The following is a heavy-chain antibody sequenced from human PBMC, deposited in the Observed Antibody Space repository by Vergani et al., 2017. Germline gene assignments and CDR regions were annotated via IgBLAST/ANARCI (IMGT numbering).Heavy chain of an antibody. Sequence: QVQLVQSGAEVKKPGASVKVPCKASGYTFTSYGISWVRQSPGQGLEWMGWISAYNGNTNYAQKLKGRVTMTTDTSTSSAYMELRRLRSDDTAVYYCARDFPGCSGGSCYSRDWFDPWGQGTLVTVSS. CDR2: ISAYNGNT. CDR1: GYTFTSYG. V-gene: IGHV1-18*01. J-gene: IGHJ5*02. D-gene: IGHD2-15*01. CDR3: ARDFPGCSGGSCYSRDWFDP.